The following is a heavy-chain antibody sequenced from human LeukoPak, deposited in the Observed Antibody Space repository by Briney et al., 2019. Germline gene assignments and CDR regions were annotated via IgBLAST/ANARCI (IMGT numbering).Heavy chain of an antibody. Sequence: GGSLRLSCAASGFSLTSDYTSWVRQTPGKGLEWLANIGYDGSQKNNHDSLEGRFTISKDNAKNSLFLEINSLRAEDTAAYYFARVNFPPGLLTIVFDNWGQGTLVTVSS. D-gene: IGHD3/OR15-3a*01. CDR3: ARVNFPPGLLTIVFDN. CDR1: GFSLTSDY. V-gene: IGHV3-7*01. CDR2: IGYDGSQK. J-gene: IGHJ4*02.